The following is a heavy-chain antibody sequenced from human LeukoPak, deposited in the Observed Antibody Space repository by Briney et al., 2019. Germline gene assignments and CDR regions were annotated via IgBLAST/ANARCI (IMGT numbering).Heavy chain of an antibody. CDR1: GFTFSDYF. Sequence: PGGSLRLSCAASGFTFSDYFMDWVRQAPGKGLEWVGRSRNKDNGYTTEYAASVRGRFTISRDDSKNSVYLQMNSLKIEDTAVYYCARRQFDSFGSDYWGQGTLVAVSS. V-gene: IGHV3-72*01. CDR2: SRNKDNGYTT. J-gene: IGHJ4*02. CDR3: ARRQFDSFGSDY. D-gene: IGHD3-22*01.